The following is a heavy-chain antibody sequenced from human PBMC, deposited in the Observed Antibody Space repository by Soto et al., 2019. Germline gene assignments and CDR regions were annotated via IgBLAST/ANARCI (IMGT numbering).Heavy chain of an antibody. CDR2: IYYSGST. CDR1: GGSISSYY. CDR3: ATNYIMITFGGVIESAEYFQH. J-gene: IGHJ1*01. D-gene: IGHD3-16*02. Sequence: LSLTCTVSGGSISSYYWSWIRQPPGKGLEWIGYIYYSGSTNYNPSLKSRVTISVDTSKNQFSLKLSSVTAADTAVYYCATNYIMITFGGVIESAEYFQHWGQGTLVTVSS. V-gene: IGHV4-59*08.